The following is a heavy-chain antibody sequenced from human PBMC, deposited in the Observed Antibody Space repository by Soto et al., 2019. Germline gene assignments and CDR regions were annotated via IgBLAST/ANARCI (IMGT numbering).Heavy chain of an antibody. J-gene: IGHJ5*02. CDR2: IGTAGDT. CDR3: ARGLYSSSWGLHNWFDP. V-gene: IGHV3-13*01. D-gene: IGHD6-13*01. Sequence: GGSLRLSCAASGFTFSSYDMHWVRQATGKGLEWVSAIGTAGDTYYPGSVKGRFTISRENAKNSLYLQMNSLRAGDTAVYYCARGLYSSSWGLHNWFDPWGQGTLVTVSS. CDR1: GFTFSSYD.